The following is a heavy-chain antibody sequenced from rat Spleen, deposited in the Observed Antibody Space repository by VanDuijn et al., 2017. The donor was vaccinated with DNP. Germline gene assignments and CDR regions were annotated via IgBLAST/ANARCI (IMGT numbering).Heavy chain of an antibody. CDR3: ARSQGYYYDGSYYPFAY. J-gene: IGHJ3*01. V-gene: IGHV2-27*01. CDR2: FQSDGNT. D-gene: IGHD1-12*02. CDR1: GFSLTNYH. Sequence: QVQLKESGPGLVQPSQTLSLTCTVSGFSLTNYHVDWVRQPPGKGLEWMGRFQSDGNTDYNSVLKSRLSISRDTSKSQVFLKMDSVQTEDTAMYFCARSQGYYYDGSYYPFAYWGQGILVTVSS.